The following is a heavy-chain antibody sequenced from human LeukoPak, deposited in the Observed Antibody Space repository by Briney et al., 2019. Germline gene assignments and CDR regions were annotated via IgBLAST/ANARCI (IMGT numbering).Heavy chain of an antibody. CDR1: GGSISTFY. D-gene: IGHD5-24*01. CDR2: IHTSGST. V-gene: IGHV4-4*07. J-gene: IGHJ3*02. CDR3: ARALPNTDNYNWAFDI. Sequence: SETLSLTCTVSGGSISTFYWNWIQQPAGKGLEWIGRIHTSGSTKYNPSLKSRVTISVDKSNNQFSLKLNYVTAADTAMYYCARALPNTDNYNWAFDIWGQGTMVTVSS.